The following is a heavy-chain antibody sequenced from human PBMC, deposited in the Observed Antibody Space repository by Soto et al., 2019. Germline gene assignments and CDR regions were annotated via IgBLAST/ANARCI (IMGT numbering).Heavy chain of an antibody. V-gene: IGHV4-59*01. Sequence: QVQLQESGPGLVKPSETLSLTCTVSGGSISSYYWSWIRQPPGKGLEWIGYIYYSGSTNYNPSLKSRVXXXVXXAKNQFSLKLSSVTAADTAVYYCARDSVSHDFTYYYYGMDVWGQGTTVTVSS. CDR1: GGSISSYY. CDR2: IYYSGST. CDR3: ARDSVSHDFTYYYYGMDV. D-gene: IGHD3-3*01. J-gene: IGHJ6*02.